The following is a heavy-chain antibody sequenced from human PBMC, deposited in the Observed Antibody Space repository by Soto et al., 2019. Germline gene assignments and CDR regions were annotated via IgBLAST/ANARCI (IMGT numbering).Heavy chain of an antibody. J-gene: IGHJ6*02. D-gene: IGHD2-8*02. CDR2: IWYDGSIK. CDR1: GFTFNTYG. CDR3: ARIDCTGNNCRPYAYYEMDV. Sequence: QVRLVESGGGVVQPGRSLRLSCAASGFTFNTYGMHWVRQAPGRGLEWVAVIWYDGSIKYYADSVKGRFTISRDNAKNTWFLQMNSLRAEDTAVYYCARIDCTGNNCRPYAYYEMDVWGQGTTVIVSS. V-gene: IGHV3-33*01.